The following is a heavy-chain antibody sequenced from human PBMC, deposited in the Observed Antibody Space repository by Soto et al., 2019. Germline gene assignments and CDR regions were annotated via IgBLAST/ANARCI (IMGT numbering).Heavy chain of an antibody. V-gene: IGHV1-2*02. CDR1: GYTFTGYY. J-gene: IGHJ6*02. D-gene: IGHD2-2*01. CDR3: ARGRIHCSSTSCYPHVYGMDV. Sequence: GASVKVSCKASGYTFTGYYMHWVRQAPGQGLEWMGWINPNSGGTNYAQKFQGRVTMTRDTSISTAYMELSRLRSDDTAVYYCARGRIHCSSTSCYPHVYGMDVWGQGTTVTVSS. CDR2: INPNSGGT.